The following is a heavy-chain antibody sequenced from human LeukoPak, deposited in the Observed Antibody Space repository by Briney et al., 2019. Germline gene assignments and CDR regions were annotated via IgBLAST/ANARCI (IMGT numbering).Heavy chain of an antibody. CDR3: ATQRGSYLWGTDFDY. J-gene: IGHJ4*02. CDR1: GYTFTGYY. D-gene: IGHD3-16*01. V-gene: IGHV1-2*02. Sequence: ASVKVSCKASGYTFTGYYMHWVRQAPGQGLEWMGWVNPNSGDTKYSQKFQGRVTMTRDTSISTAYMELSRLRSDDTAVYYCATQRGSYLWGTDFDYWGQGTLVTVSS. CDR2: VNPNSGDT.